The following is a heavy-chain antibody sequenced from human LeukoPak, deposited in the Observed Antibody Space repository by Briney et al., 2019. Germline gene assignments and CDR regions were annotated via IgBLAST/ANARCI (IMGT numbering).Heavy chain of an antibody. V-gene: IGHV4-59*08. Sequence: PSETLSLTCTVSGGSISSYYWSWIRQPPGKGLEWIGYIYYSGSTNYNPSLKSRVTISVDTSKNQFSLKLSSVTAADTAVYYCVKGYCSGGSCYVGAFDIWGQGTMVTVSS. CDR3: VKGYCSGGSCYVGAFDI. CDR1: GGSISSYY. D-gene: IGHD2-15*01. J-gene: IGHJ3*02. CDR2: IYYSGST.